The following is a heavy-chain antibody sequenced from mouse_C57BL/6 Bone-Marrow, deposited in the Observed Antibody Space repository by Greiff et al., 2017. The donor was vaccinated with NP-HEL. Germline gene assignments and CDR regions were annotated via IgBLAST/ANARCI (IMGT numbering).Heavy chain of an antibody. V-gene: IGHV5-2*01. J-gene: IGHJ4*01. CDR1: EYEFPSHD. CDR3: ARTMVTTWKAFYYYAMDY. D-gene: IGHD2-1*01. CDR2: INSDGGST. Sequence: EVKVVESGGGLVQPGESLKLSCESNEYEFPSHDMSWVRKTPEKRLELVAAINSDGGSTYYPDTMERRFIISRDNTKKTLYLQMSSLRSEDTALYYCARTMVTTWKAFYYYAMDYWGQGTSVTVSS.